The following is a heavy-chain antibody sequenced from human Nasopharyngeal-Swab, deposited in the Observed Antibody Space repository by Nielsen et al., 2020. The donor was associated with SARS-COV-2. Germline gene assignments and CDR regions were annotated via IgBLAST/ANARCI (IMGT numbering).Heavy chain of an antibody. Sequence: GGSLRLSCAASGFTFSGSAMHWVRQASGKGLEWVGRIRSKANSYATAYAASVKGRFTISRDDSKNTAYLQMNSLKTEDTAVYYCTRPAHSGYATNNYYGMDVWGQGTTVTVSS. CDR3: TRPAHSGYATNNYYGMDV. CDR2: IRSKANSYAT. D-gene: IGHD5-12*01. V-gene: IGHV3-73*01. J-gene: IGHJ6*02. CDR1: GFTFSGSA.